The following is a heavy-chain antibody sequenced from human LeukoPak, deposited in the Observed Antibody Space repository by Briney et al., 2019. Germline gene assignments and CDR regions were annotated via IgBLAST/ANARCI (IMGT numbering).Heavy chain of an antibody. CDR3: AKYGDYAHDY. J-gene: IGHJ4*02. Sequence: ASVKVSCTASGYTFTNYAIHWMRQSPGQRLVWMGWISAATGNTKYSQNFQDRVTITRDTSASTVYMELSSLRSEDTAIYYCAKYGDYAHDYWGQGTLVSVPS. D-gene: IGHD4-17*01. CDR1: GYTFTNYA. CDR2: ISAATGNT. V-gene: IGHV1-3*01.